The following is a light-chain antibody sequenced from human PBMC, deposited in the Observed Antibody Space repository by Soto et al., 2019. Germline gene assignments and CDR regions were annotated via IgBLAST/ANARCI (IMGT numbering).Light chain of an antibody. V-gene: IGKV3-15*01. CDR2: GAS. CDR3: QQYNNWPRT. Sequence: EVVMTQSPGTLSLSPGDTATRSCRASQSLGSDLAWYQQKPGQAPRLLIFGASARPTGIPARFSGSGSGTDFTLTISSLEPEDFAVYYCQQYNNWPRTFGQGTKVDIK. CDR1: QSLGSD. J-gene: IGKJ1*01.